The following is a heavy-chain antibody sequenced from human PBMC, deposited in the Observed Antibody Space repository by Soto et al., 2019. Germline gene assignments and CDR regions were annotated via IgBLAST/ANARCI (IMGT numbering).Heavy chain of an antibody. V-gene: IGHV3-23*01. J-gene: IGHJ4*02. CDR1: GFTFSSYA. CDR2: ISGSGGST. CDR3: AKVHPANYYGSGSDFDY. D-gene: IGHD3-10*01. Sequence: GGSLRLSCAASGFTFSSYAMSWVRQAPGKGLEWVSAISGSGGSTYYADSVKGRFTISRDNSKNTLYLQRNSLRAEDTAVYYCAKVHPANYYGSGSDFDYWGQGTLVTVSS.